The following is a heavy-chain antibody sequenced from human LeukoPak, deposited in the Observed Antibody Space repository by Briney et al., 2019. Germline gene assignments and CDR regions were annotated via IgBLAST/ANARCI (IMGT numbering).Heavy chain of an antibody. V-gene: IGHV4-59*01. CDR3: ASEGYVEMATSDSFDI. CDR2: IYYSGST. Sequence: SETLSLTCTVSGGSISSYYWSWIRQPPGKGLEWSGYIYYSGSTNYNPSLKSRVTISVDTSKNQFSLKLSSVTAADTAVYYCASEGYVEMATSDSFDIWGQGRLVTVSS. J-gene: IGHJ3*02. CDR1: GGSISSYY. D-gene: IGHD5-24*01.